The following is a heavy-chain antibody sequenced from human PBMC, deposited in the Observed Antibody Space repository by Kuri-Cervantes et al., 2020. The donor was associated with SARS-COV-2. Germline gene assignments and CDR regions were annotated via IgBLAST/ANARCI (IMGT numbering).Heavy chain of an antibody. CDR1: GFNFSRTG. Sequence: LSLTCAASGFNFSRTGMHWVRQAPGKGLEWVAVISHDGKNKKCTASGKGRFTISRDNSQNTLYLHMKSLRSEDTAIYYCAKDLVAVQDFWGQGTLVTVSS. V-gene: IGHV3-30*18. D-gene: IGHD2-21*01. J-gene: IGHJ4*02. CDR2: ISHDGKNK. CDR3: AKDLVAVQDF.